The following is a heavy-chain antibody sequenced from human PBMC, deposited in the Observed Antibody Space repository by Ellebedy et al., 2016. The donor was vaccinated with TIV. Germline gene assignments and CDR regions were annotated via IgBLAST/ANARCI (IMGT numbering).Heavy chain of an antibody. CDR3: ARPAAAYSSSWYDFDC. CDR1: GFTFSGFT. CDR2: ISSSGTYI. V-gene: IGHV3-21*01. J-gene: IGHJ4*02. D-gene: IGHD6-13*01. Sequence: GESLKICCAASGFTFSGFTMNWVRQAPGKGLEWVSSISSSGTYIHNADSVKGRFIISRDNAKNSLYLQMNSLRVEDTAIYYCARPAAAYSSSWYDFDCWGQGTLVTVSS.